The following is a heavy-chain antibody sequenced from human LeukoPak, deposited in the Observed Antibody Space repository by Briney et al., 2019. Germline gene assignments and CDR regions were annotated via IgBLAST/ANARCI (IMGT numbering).Heavy chain of an antibody. CDR1: GFTFDDYA. CDR2: ISWNSGSI. CDR3: ARNYGSGSYSPDY. V-gene: IGHV3-9*01. J-gene: IGHJ4*02. Sequence: GRSLRLSCAASGFTFDDYAMHWVRHAPGKGLEWVSGISWNSGSIGYADSVKGRFTISRDNSKNTLYLQMNSLRAEDTAVYYCARNYGSGSYSPDYWGQGTLVTVSS. D-gene: IGHD3-10*01.